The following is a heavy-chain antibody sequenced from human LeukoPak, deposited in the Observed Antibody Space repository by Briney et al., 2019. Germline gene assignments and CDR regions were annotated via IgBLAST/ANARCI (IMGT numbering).Heavy chain of an antibody. CDR2: ISVYSSNT. CDR1: GYTFSSYG. J-gene: IGHJ4*02. V-gene: IGHV1-18*01. CDR3: ARDANGVLGDY. D-gene: IGHD2-8*01. Sequence: ASATVSCKASGYTFSSYGISWVRQAPGQGLEWMGWISVYSSNTNYAQRLQGRVTMTTDTSTSTAYMELRSLRSDDTAVYYCARDANGVLGDYWGQGTLVTVSS.